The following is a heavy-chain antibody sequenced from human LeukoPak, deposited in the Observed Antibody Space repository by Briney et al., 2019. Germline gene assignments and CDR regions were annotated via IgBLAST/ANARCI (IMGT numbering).Heavy chain of an antibody. D-gene: IGHD1-7*01. V-gene: IGHV3-33*01. J-gene: IGHJ4*02. CDR3: ARAGDWNYVGLFDY. CDR2: IWYDGSNK. Sequence: GGPLRLSCAASGFTFSSYGMHWVRQAPGKGLEWVAVIWYDGSNKYYADSVKGRFTISRDNSKNTLYLQVNSLRAEDTAVYYCARAGDWNYVGLFDYWGQGTLVTVSS. CDR1: GFTFSSYG.